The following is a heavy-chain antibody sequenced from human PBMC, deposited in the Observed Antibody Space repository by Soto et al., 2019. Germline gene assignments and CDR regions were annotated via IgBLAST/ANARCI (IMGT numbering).Heavy chain of an antibody. CDR2: IYHSAST. CDR1: GGSISSGGYS. D-gene: IGHD3-10*01. V-gene: IGHV4-30-2*01. CDR3: ASGSRKLEACPYFDY. J-gene: IGHJ4*02. Sequence: SETLSLTCAVSGGSISSGGYSWSWIRQPPGKGLEGIVYIYHSASTYSTPSRKSRVTIAVDRSKNQFSLNLSSVTAADTAVYYCASGSRKLEACPYFDYWGQGTLVTVSS.